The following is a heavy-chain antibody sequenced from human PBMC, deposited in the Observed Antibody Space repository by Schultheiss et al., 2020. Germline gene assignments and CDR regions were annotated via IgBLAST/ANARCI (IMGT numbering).Heavy chain of an antibody. CDR1: GYTFTSYG. V-gene: IGHV1-18*01. J-gene: IGHJ6*03. CDR3: ARDHAMVIEYYYYYYMDV. D-gene: IGHD5-18*01. Sequence: ASVKVSCKASGYTFTSYGISWVRQAPGQGLEWMGWISAYNGNTNYAQKLQGRVTMTTDTSTSTAYMELRSLRSDDTAVYYCARDHAMVIEYYYYYYMDVWGKGTTVTVYS. CDR2: ISAYNGNT.